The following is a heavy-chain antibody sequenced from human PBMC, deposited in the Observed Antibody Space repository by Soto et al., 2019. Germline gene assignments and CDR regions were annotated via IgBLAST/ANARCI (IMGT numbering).Heavy chain of an antibody. CDR1: GGTFSSYT. D-gene: IGHD3-16*01. CDR2: IIPILGIA. J-gene: IGHJ6*03. CDR3: ASGRHLGEFFYYMDV. V-gene: IGHV1-69*02. Sequence: QVQLVQSGAEVKKPGSSVKVSCKASGGTFSSYTISWVRQAPGQGLERMGRIIPILGIANYAQKFQGRVTITADKSTSTAYMELSSLRSEDTAVYYWASGRHLGEFFYYMDVWGKGTTVTVSS.